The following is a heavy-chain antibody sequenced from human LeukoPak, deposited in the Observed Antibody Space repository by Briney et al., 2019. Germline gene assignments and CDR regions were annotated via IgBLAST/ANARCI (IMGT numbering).Heavy chain of an antibody. D-gene: IGHD1-14*01. CDR3: ARAPNRRTAYYMDV. J-gene: IGHJ6*03. V-gene: IGHV1-2*06. Sequence: GASVKASCKASGYTFTGYYMHWVRQAPGQGLEWMGRINPNSGGTNYAQKFQGRVTMTRDTYISTAYMELSRLRSDDTAVYYCARAPNRRTAYYMDVWGKGTTVTVSS. CDR1: GYTFTGYY. CDR2: INPNSGGT.